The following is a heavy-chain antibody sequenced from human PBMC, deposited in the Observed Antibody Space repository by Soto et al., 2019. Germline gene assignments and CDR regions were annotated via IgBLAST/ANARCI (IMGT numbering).Heavy chain of an antibody. CDR1: GYTFTSYG. Sequence: QVQLVQSGAEVKKPGASVKVSCKASGYTFTSYGWVRQAPGQGLEWMGWISGSNGNTKYAQKLQGRVTMTTDTSTSTAYMELRSLRSDDTTVYYYARGRAAPGSDYFDYWGQGTLVTVSS. V-gene: IGHV1-18*01. D-gene: IGHD6-13*01. J-gene: IGHJ4*02. CDR2: ISGSNGNT. CDR3: ARGRAAPGSDYFDY.